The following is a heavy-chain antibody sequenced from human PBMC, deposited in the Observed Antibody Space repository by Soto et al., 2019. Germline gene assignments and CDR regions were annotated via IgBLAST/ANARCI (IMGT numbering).Heavy chain of an antibody. Sequence: SETLSLTCTVSGGSISSGDYYWSWFRQPPGKGLEWIGYIYYSGSTYYNPSLKSRVTISVDTSKNQFSLKLSSVTAADTAAYYYAGLWFGELLGGPLNWFDPWGQGTLVTVSS. V-gene: IGHV4-30-4*01. CDR1: GGSISSGDYY. J-gene: IGHJ5*02. D-gene: IGHD3-10*01. CDR3: AGLWFGELLGGPLNWFDP. CDR2: IYYSGST.